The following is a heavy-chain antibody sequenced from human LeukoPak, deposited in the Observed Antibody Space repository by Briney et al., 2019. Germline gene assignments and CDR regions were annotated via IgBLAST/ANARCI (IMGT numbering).Heavy chain of an antibody. Sequence: GGSLRLSCAASGFTFSSYGMSWVRQAPGKGLEWVSVIYSGGSTYYADSVKGRFTISRDNSKNTLYLQMNSLRAEDTAVYYCARGGPAAGRFDYWGQGTLVTVSS. CDR2: IYSGGST. CDR3: ARGGPAAGRFDY. J-gene: IGHJ4*02. CDR1: GFTFSSYG. D-gene: IGHD6-13*01. V-gene: IGHV3-66*01.